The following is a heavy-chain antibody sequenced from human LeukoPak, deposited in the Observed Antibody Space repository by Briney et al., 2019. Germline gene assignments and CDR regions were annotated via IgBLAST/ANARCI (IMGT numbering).Heavy chain of an antibody. Sequence: GGSLRLSCAASGFTFDDYGMSWVRQAPGKGLEWVANIKQDGSEKYYVDSVKGRFTISRDNAKNSLYLQMNSLRAEDTAVYYCARSRYYDFWSGLSLIIRTPFDYWGQGTLVTVSS. D-gene: IGHD3-3*01. J-gene: IGHJ4*02. CDR3: ARSRYYDFWSGLSLIIRTPFDY. V-gene: IGHV3-7*01. CDR2: IKQDGSEK. CDR1: GFTFDDYG.